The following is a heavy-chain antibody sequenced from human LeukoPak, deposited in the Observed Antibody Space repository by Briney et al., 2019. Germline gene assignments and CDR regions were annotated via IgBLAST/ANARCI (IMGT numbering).Heavy chain of an antibody. CDR3: AKGNGYSYGRYYFDY. Sequence: PGGSLRLSCAASGFTFSSYAMGWVRQAPGMGLEWVSAITASGGNTYYADSVKGRFTISRDNSKNTLYLQVNSLRAEDTAVYYCAKGNGYSYGRYYFDYWGQGTLVTVSS. CDR1: GFTFSSYA. J-gene: IGHJ4*02. CDR2: ITASGGNT. D-gene: IGHD5-18*01. V-gene: IGHV3-23*01.